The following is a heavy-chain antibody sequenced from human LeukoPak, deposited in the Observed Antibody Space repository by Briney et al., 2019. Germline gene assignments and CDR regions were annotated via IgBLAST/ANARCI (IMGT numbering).Heavy chain of an antibody. J-gene: IGHJ4*02. CDR2: IKQDGSEK. Sequence: GSLRLSCAASGFTFRSYWMSWVRQAPGKGLEWVANIKQDGSEKYYVDSMKGRFTISRDNAKNSLYLQMSSLRAEDTAVYYCARLYYYDSPYFDYWGQGTLVTVSS. CDR1: GFTFRSYW. D-gene: IGHD3-22*01. CDR3: ARLYYYDSPYFDY. V-gene: IGHV3-7*05.